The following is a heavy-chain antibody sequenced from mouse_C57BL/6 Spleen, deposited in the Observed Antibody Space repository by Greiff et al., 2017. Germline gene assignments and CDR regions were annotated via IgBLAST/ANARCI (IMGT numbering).Heavy chain of an antibody. D-gene: IGHD2-4*01. CDR3: ARVEEGYDYDPYYFDY. CDR2: ISDGGSYT. CDR1: GFTFSSYA. J-gene: IGHJ2*01. Sequence: EVKVVESGGGLVKPGGSLKLSCAASGFTFSSYAMSWVRPTPEKRLEWVATISDGGSYTYYPDNVKGRFTISRDNAKNNLYLQMSHLKSEDTAMYYCARVEEGYDYDPYYFDYWGQGTTLTVSS. V-gene: IGHV5-4*03.